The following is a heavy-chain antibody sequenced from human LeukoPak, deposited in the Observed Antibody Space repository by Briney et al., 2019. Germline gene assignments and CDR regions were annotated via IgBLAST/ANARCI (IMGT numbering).Heavy chain of an antibody. CDR3: ARGRGPYGWFDP. V-gene: IGHV3-74*01. CDR1: GFTLSSYW. J-gene: IGHJ5*02. D-gene: IGHD3-10*01. Sequence: GGSLRLSCAASGFTLSSYWMHWARHTPGKGLVWVSRMSSDESTTNYADSVRGRFTISRDNAKNALYLQMNNLRAEDTAIYFCARGRGPYGWFDPWGQGTLVTVSS. CDR2: MSSDESTT.